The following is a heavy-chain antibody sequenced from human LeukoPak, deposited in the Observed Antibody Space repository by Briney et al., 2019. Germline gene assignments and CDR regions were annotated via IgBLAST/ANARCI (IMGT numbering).Heavy chain of an antibody. Sequence: PGGSLRLSCAASGFTFSSYSMNWARQAPGKRPQCVSSISSTSSYIYYADSVKGRFTISRDNAKNSLYLQMNSLRAEDTAVYYCASPYGSGLDYWGQGTLVTVSS. D-gene: IGHD3-10*01. CDR3: ASPYGSGLDY. CDR1: GFTFSSYS. CDR2: ISSTSSYI. V-gene: IGHV3-21*01. J-gene: IGHJ4*02.